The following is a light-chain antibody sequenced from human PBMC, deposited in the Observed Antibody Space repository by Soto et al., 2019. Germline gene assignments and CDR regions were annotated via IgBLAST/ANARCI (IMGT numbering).Light chain of an antibody. CDR3: LQALQPLT. J-gene: IGKJ3*01. Sequence: DIVMTQSPLSLPVTPGEPASISCRSSQSLLNSNGYNYLDWYLQKPGQSPQLLIYLGSNRASGXHXXLSVSGSGTDFTLKISSVEDADVVVYSCLQALQPLTFGPGIKVDIK. CDR1: QSLLNSNGYNY. V-gene: IGKV2-28*01. CDR2: LGS.